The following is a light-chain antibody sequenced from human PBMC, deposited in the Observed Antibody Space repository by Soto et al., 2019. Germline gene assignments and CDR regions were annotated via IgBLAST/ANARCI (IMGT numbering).Light chain of an antibody. CDR3: QQYDNLPRT. Sequence: DIQMTQSPSSLSASVGDRVTITCRASQSISSYVNWYQQKPGKAPGLLIYAASSLQSGVPSRFSGSGSGTEFTLTISNLQPEDIATYYCQQYDNLPRTFGQGTKVDIK. V-gene: IGKV1-39*01. CDR2: AAS. CDR1: QSISSY. J-gene: IGKJ1*01.